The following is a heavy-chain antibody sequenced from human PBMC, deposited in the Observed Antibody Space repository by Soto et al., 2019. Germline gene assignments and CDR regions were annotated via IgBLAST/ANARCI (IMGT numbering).Heavy chain of an antibody. CDR1: GFNFNSYT. J-gene: IGHJ6*02. CDR2: ISSSGYI. CDR3: AGDSSGGTFYPRMDV. D-gene: IGHD2-15*01. Sequence: PGGSLRLSCAASGFNFNSYTINWVRQAPGKRLEWLSSISSSGYIFSTDSVKGRFTISRDNAKNSVYLQINSLRAEDTAVYFCAGDSSGGTFYPRMDVLSQGPTGTLS. V-gene: IGHV3-21*01.